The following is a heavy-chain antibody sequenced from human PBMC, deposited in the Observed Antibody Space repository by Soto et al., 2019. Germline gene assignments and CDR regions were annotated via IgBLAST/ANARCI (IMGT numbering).Heavy chain of an antibody. J-gene: IGHJ4*02. CDR1: GFTFSSYS. CDR2: ISSSSSYI. D-gene: IGHD2-2*01. Sequence: EVQLVESGGGLVKPGGSLRLSCAASGFTFSSYSMSWVRQAPGKGLEWVSSISSSSSYIYYADSVKGRFTISRDNAKNSLYLQMNSLRAEDTAVYYCASHYCSSTSCYDYWGQGTLVTVSS. CDR3: ASHYCSSTSCYDY. V-gene: IGHV3-21*01.